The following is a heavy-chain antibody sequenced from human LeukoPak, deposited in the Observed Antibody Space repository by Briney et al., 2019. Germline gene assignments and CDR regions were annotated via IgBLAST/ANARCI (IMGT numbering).Heavy chain of an antibody. CDR3: AKTKPITVVSSSRTYYYYYMDV. V-gene: IGHV3-7*01. D-gene: IGHD3-10*01. CDR2: IKQDGSEK. Sequence: PGGSLRLSCAASGFTFSRYWMSWVRQAPGKGLEWVANIKQDGSEKYYADSVKGRFTISRDNSKNTLYLQMNSLRAEDTALYYCAKTKPITVVSSSRTYYYYYMDVWGKGTTVTVSS. CDR1: GFTFSRYW. J-gene: IGHJ6*03.